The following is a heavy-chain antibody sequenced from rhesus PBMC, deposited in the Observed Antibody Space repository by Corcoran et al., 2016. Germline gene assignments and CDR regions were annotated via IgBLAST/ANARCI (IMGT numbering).Heavy chain of an antibody. V-gene: IGHV3S16*01. J-gene: IGHJ4*01. D-gene: IGHD3-3*01. CDR1: GFTFSDYY. CDR3: TRGLLQFLDWLPYDY. CDR2: ISSFTIYI. Sequence: EVQLVESGGGLVQPGGSLRLSCAASGFTFSDYYMSWVRQAQGKGLVWVSSISSFTIYIYYADSGKGRFTISRDNAKNSLSLQMNSLKTEDTAVYYCTRGLLQFLDWLPYDYWGQGVLVTVSS.